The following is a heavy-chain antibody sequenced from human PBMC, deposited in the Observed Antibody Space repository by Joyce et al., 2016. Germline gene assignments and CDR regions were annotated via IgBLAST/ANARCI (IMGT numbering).Heavy chain of an antibody. CDR1: GGSLSGYY. CDR3: ARARRGIILARGEMGEYLQH. CDR2: VNDRGRT. D-gene: IGHD3-10*01. J-gene: IGHJ1*01. Sequence: QVQLQEWGAGLLKPSETLSLTCAVYGGSLSGYYWSWIRQAPGMGLEGIGEVNDRGRTNYNPSLKSRATTSMDTSKKQCSLRLTTVTAAETAVYFCARARRGIILARGEMGEYLQHWGRGTVVIVSS. V-gene: IGHV4-34*01.